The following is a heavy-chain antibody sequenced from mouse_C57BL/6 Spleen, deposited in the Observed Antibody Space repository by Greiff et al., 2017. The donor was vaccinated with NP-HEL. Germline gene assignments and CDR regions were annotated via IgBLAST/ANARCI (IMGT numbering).Heavy chain of an antibody. D-gene: IGHD1-1*01. Sequence: QVQLQQPGAELVKPGASVKLSCKASGYTFTSYWMQWVKQRPGQGLEWIGEIDPSDSYTNYNQKFKGKATLTVDTSSSTAYMQLSSLTSEDSAVYYCARRGRHYYGSSYDYAMDYWGQGTSVTVSS. CDR2: IDPSDSYT. CDR3: ARRGRHYYGSSYDYAMDY. J-gene: IGHJ4*01. CDR1: GYTFTSYW. V-gene: IGHV1-50*01.